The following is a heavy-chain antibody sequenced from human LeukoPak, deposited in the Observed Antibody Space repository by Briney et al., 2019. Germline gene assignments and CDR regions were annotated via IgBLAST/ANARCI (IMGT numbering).Heavy chain of an antibody. Sequence: GGSLRLSCAASGFTFSSYGMHWVRQAPGKGLEWVAVISYDGSNKYYADSVKGRFTISRDNSKNTLYLQMNSLRAEDTAVYYCAKLSREGYYFDYWGQGTLVTVSS. V-gene: IGHV3-30*18. J-gene: IGHJ4*02. D-gene: IGHD1-26*01. CDR2: ISYDGSNK. CDR1: GFTFSSYG. CDR3: AKLSREGYYFDY.